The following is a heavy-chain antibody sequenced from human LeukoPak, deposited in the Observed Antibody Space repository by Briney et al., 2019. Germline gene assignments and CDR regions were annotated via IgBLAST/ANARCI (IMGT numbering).Heavy chain of an antibody. CDR2: IYYSGST. CDR3: ARRDSGYDVGWFDP. CDR1: GVSISSYY. D-gene: IGHD5-12*01. J-gene: IGHJ5*02. Sequence: SETLSLTCTVSGVSISSYYWSWIRQPPGKGLEWIGYIYYSGSTNYNPSLKSRVTISVDTSKNQFSLKLSSVTAADTAVYYCARRDSGYDVGWFDPWGQGTLVTVSS. V-gene: IGHV4-59*08.